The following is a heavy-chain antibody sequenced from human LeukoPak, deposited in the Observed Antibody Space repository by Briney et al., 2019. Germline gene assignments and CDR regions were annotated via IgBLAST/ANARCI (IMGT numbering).Heavy chain of an antibody. CDR3: ARGRLGGSGSYYNVLDY. D-gene: IGHD3-10*01. CDR1: GGSFSGYY. J-gene: IGHJ4*02. V-gene: IGHV4-34*01. Sequence: SETLSLTCAVYGGSFSGYYWSWIRQPPGKGLEWIGEINHSGSTNYNPSLKSRVTISVDTSRNQFSLKLSSVTAADTAVYYCARGRLGGSGSYYNVLDYWGQGTLVTVSS. CDR2: INHSGST.